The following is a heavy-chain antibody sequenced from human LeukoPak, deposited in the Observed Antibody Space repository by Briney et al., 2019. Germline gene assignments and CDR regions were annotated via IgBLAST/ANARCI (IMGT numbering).Heavy chain of an antibody. J-gene: IGHJ4*02. D-gene: IGHD6-13*01. CDR1: GYTFTSYD. CDR3: ARVLFIAAAGNIGLGY. V-gene: IGHV1-8*01. Sequence: ASVKVSCKASGYTFTSYDINWVRQAPGQGLEWMGWMNPNSGNTGYAQKFQGRDTMTRNTSISTAYMELSSLGSEDTAVYYCARVLFIAAAGNIGLGYWGQGTLVTVSS. CDR2: MNPNSGNT.